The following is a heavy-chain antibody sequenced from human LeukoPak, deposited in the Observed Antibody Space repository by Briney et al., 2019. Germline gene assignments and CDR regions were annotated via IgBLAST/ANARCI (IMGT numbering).Heavy chain of an antibody. CDR1: GFTFSSYA. J-gene: IGHJ4*02. CDR2: ISGSGGST. Sequence: GGSLRLSCAASGFTFSSYAMSWVRQAPGKGLEWVSAISGSGGSTYYADSVKGRFTISRDNSKNTLYLQMNSLRAEDTAVHYCAKDPVFWFGELPDYWGQGTLVTVSS. V-gene: IGHV3-23*01. D-gene: IGHD3-10*01. CDR3: AKDPVFWFGELPDY.